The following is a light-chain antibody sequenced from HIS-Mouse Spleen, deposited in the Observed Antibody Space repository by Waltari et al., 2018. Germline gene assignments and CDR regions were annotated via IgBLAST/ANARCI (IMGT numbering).Light chain of an antibody. CDR1: QSLVYSDGNTY. CDR3: MQGTHWPT. CDR2: KVS. V-gene: IGKV2-30*01. J-gene: IGKJ1*01. Sequence: DVVMTQSPLSLPVTLGQPASISCRSSQSLVYSDGNTYLNWFQQRPGQSPRRLLYKVSNRDSGVPDRLSGSGSGTDLTLKISRVEAEDVGVYYCMQGTHWPTFGQGTKVEIK.